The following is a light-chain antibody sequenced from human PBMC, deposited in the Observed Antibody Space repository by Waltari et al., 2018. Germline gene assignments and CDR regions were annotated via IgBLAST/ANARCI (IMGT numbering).Light chain of an antibody. CDR2: GHD. CDR1: SLSSNS. Sequence: SSELTQDPAVSVALGQTVRITCQGDSLSSNSASWYQQRPGQAPFLVLYGHDNRPSGIPDRFSGSTSGNTASLTITRAQAEDAGVYYCLSRDSSSTRVFGGGTTLTV. J-gene: IGLJ3*02. CDR3: LSRDSSSTRV. V-gene: IGLV3-19*01.